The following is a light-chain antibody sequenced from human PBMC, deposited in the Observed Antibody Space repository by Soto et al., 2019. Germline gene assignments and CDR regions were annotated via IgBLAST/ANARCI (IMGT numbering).Light chain of an antibody. CDR1: QSVSRSN. V-gene: IGKV3-20*01. CDR3: QQYGNSPPYS. CDR2: GAS. J-gene: IGKJ2*03. Sequence: EIVLTQSPGTLSLSPGERATLSCRASQSVSRSNLAWYQQNPGQAPRLLIYGASSRATGIADRFSGSGSGTDFTLTISRLEPEDFAVYYCQQYGNSPPYSFGQGTKLEIK.